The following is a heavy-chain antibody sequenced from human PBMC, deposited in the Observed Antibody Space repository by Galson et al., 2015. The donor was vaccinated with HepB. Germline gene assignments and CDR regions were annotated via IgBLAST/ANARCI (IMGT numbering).Heavy chain of an antibody. CDR3: ARGGGGYCSSTSCRKGFDY. CDR1: GFTFSSYS. CDR2: IWYDGSNK. Sequence: SLRLSCAASGFTFSSYSMHWVRQAPGKGLEWVAVIWYDGSNKYYADSVKGRFTISRDNSKNTLYLQMNSLRAEDTAVYYCARGGGGYCSSTSCRKGFDYWGQGTLVTVSS. J-gene: IGHJ4*02. V-gene: IGHV3-33*01. D-gene: IGHD2-2*01.